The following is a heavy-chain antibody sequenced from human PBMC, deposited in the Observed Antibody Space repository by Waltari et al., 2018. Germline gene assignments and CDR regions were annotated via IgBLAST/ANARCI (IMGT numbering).Heavy chain of an antibody. D-gene: IGHD5-18*01. CDR2: ISSNENTT. J-gene: IGHJ4*02. V-gene: IGHV3-74*01. Sequence: EVQLVESGGGLVQPGGSLRLSCEASGFTFSSYWMHWVRQAPGNGLVWVSRISSNENTTTYADSVKGRFTISRDNAKNTLYLQMNSLRAEDTAVYYCARVEYSYGPYCFDSWGQGTPVTVSS. CDR1: GFTFSSYW. CDR3: ARVEYSYGPYCFDS.